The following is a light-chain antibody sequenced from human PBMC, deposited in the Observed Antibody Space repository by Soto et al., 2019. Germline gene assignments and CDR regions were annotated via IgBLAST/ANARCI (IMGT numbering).Light chain of an antibody. V-gene: IGKV3-15*01. Sequence: ETVMTQSPATLSVSPGEGATLSCRASQSVANDLAWYQQKPGQSPRLLIYGASTRATGIPARFSGSGSETEFTLTISSLQSEDFAVYYCQQYNNWPPLTFGGGTKVEMK. CDR3: QQYNNWPPLT. CDR2: GAS. J-gene: IGKJ4*01. CDR1: QSVAND.